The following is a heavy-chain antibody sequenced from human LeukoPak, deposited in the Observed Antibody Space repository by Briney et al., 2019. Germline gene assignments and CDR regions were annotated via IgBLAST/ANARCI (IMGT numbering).Heavy chain of an antibody. CDR3: ARLCSSTSCYAGFDY. CDR2: IYPGDSDT. Sequence: ASVKVSCKASGYTFTSYWIGWVRQMPGKGLEWMGIIYPGDSDTRYSPSFQGQVTISADKSISTAYLQWSGLKASDTAMYYCARLCSSTSCYAGFDYWGQGTLVTVSS. V-gene: IGHV5-51*01. D-gene: IGHD2-2*01. CDR1: GYTFTSYW. J-gene: IGHJ4*02.